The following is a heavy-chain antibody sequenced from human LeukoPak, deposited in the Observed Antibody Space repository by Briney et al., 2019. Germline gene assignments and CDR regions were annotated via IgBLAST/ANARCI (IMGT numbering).Heavy chain of an antibody. CDR3: ARGKAARPCDY. V-gene: IGHV4-4*07. J-gene: IGHJ4*02. CDR1: GGSISSYY. CDR2: IYTSGST. D-gene: IGHD6-6*01. Sequence: SETLSLTCTVSGGSISSYYWSWIRQPAGKGLEWIGRIYTSGSTNYNTSLKSRVTMSVDTSKNQFSLKLSSVTAANTVVYYCARGKAARPCDYWGQGTLVTVSS.